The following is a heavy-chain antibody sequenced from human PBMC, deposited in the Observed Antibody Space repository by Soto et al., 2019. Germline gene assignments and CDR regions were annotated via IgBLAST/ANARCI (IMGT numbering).Heavy chain of an antibody. V-gene: IGHV1-18*01. CDR1: GYTFTSYG. CDR3: ARAGVRGLFYYYYYMDV. CDR2: ISAYNGNT. D-gene: IGHD3-10*01. Sequence: ASVKVSCKASGYTFTSYGISWVRQAPGQGLEWMGWISAYNGNTNYAQKLQGRVTMTTDTSTSTAYMELRSLRSDDTAVYYCARAGVRGLFYYYYYMDVWGKGTTVTVSS. J-gene: IGHJ6*03.